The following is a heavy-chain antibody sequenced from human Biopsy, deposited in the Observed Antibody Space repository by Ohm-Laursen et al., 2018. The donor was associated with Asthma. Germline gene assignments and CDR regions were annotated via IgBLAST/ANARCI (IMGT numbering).Heavy chain of an antibody. V-gene: IGHV3-30*03. D-gene: IGHD3-22*01. CDR3: ARQSGQDYGDSSGFDI. CDR2: VSSDGHNI. Sequence: SLRLSCAASGFVFSQCGMHWVRQGPGKGLEWVALVSSDGHNIYYEDSLKGRFTIPRDNSRNRLYLQINRLTVEDSAVYFCARQSGQDYGDSSGFDIWGQGTKVAVSS. J-gene: IGHJ3*02. CDR1: GFVFSQCG.